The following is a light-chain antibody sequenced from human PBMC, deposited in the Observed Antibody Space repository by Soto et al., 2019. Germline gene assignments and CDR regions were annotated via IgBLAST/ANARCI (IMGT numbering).Light chain of an antibody. J-gene: IGKJ2*01. CDR1: QVISTS. CDR3: QQYDNLPPT. CDR2: AAS. V-gene: IGKV1-9*01. Sequence: DIQLTQSPSFLSPSIGESVTITCRASQVISTSLAWYQVKPGKAPKLLIYAASTLESGVPSRFSATVSGTEFSLTITSLQPEDFATYYCQQYDNLPPTFGQGTKLEIK.